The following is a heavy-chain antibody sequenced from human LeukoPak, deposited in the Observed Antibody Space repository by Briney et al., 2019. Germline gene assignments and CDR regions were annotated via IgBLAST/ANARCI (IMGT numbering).Heavy chain of an antibody. CDR2: ISYDGSNK. V-gene: IGHV3-30*18. J-gene: IGHJ4*02. CDR3: AKDPFSLQWLPHGYDY. D-gene: IGHD6-19*01. Sequence: GGSLRLSCAASGFTFSSYGMHWVRQAPGKGLEWVAVISYDGSNKYYADFVKGRFTISRDNSKNTLYLQMNSLRAEDTAVYYCAKDPFSLQWLPHGYDYWGQGTLVAVSS. CDR1: GFTFSSYG.